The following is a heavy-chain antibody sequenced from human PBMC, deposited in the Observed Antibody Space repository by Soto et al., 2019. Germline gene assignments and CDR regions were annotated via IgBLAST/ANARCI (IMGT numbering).Heavy chain of an antibody. J-gene: IGHJ4*02. D-gene: IGHD2-15*01. CDR1: GFTFSSYG. Sequence: PGGSLRLSCAVSGFTFSSYGMHWVRQAPGKGLEWVAHISYDGSNEHYVDSVKGRFTISRDNSKNTLYLQMNSLRAEDAAVYYCARDREYCSGDNCYETGSDYWGQGTLVTVSS. CDR3: ARDREYCSGDNCYETGSDY. V-gene: IGHV3-30*03. CDR2: ISYDGSNE.